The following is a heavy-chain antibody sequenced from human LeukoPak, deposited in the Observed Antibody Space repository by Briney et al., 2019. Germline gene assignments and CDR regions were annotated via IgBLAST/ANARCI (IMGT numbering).Heavy chain of an antibody. V-gene: IGHV4-61*01. CDR1: GVSVNNRSYY. D-gene: IGHD5-18*01. CDR2: IYYSGSV. J-gene: IGHJ4*02. CDR3: ASLEDTAMDHYFHY. Sequence: SEALSLPCTVSGVSVNNRSYYWSWIRQPPGKGLEWIGYIYYSGSVNYNPSLKSRDTISVDTSKNQLSLKMSSVTAADTAVYYCASLEDTAMDHYFHYWGQGTLVTVTS.